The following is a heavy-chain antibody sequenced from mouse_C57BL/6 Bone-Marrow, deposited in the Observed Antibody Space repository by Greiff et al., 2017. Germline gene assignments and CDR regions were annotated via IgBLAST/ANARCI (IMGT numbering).Heavy chain of an antibody. CDR3: ERQDYGSSYDYAMDY. D-gene: IGHD1-1*01. CDR2: ISNLAYSI. Sequence: EVQVVESGGGLVQPGGSLKLSCAASGFTFSDYGMAWVRQAPRKGPEWVAFISNLAYSIYYADTVTGRFTISRENAKNTLYLEMSRLRSEDTAMYYCERQDYGSSYDYAMDYWGQGTSVTVSS. V-gene: IGHV5-15*01. CDR1: GFTFSDYG. J-gene: IGHJ4*01.